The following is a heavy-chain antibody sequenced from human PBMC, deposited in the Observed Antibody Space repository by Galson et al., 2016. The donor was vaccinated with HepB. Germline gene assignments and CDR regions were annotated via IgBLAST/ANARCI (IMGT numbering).Heavy chain of an antibody. D-gene: IGHD3-3*01. CDR2: ITPSGGST. Sequence: SVKVSCKASGNTFTTYYMHWVRQAPGQGLEWMGIITPSGGSTASAQKFQGRITITRDTSTNTVYMEMSSLTSQDTAVYYCAGSLGVADAFDIWGEGTMVTVSS. CDR3: AGSLGVADAFDI. J-gene: IGHJ3*02. CDR1: GNTFTTYY. V-gene: IGHV1-46*01.